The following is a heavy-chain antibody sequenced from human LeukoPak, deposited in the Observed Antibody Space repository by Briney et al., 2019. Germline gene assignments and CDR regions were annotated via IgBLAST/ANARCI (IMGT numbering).Heavy chain of an antibody. J-gene: IGHJ4*02. Sequence: PSETLSLTCTVSGGSISNYYWSWIRQPPGKGLEWIGYIYYSGSTNYNPSLKSRVTISVDTSKNQFSLKLRSVTAADTAVYYCARGAYDSSGYYLYWGQGTLVTVSS. CDR3: ARGAYDSSGYYLY. CDR1: GGSISNYY. D-gene: IGHD3-22*01. V-gene: IGHV4-59*01. CDR2: IYYSGST.